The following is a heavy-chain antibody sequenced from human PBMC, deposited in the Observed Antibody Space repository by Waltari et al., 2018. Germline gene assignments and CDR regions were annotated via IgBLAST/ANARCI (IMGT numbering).Heavy chain of an antibody. V-gene: IGHV3-23*01. CDR1: GFPVSNSP. CDR3: AKGYSRNWES. D-gene: IGHD6-13*01. CDR2: VSGGGDDT. J-gene: IGHJ5*02. Sequence: EVQLMESGGGLVQPGGSLRLSCAASGFPVSNSPMSGVRQPPGKGLAWVSGVSGGGDDTYYADSVKGRFTISRDNSKNTLYLQMNSLRVEDTAVYYCAKGYSRNWESWGQGTLVTVSS.